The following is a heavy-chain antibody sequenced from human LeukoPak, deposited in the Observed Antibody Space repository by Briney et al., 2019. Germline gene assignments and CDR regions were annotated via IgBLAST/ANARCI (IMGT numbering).Heavy chain of an antibody. CDR2: IYYSGST. V-gene: IGHV4-39*01. CDR3: ARHSTRRRIAVLNWFDP. Sequence: SETLSLTCTVSGGSISRSRDYWGWIRQPPGKGLEWIGSIYYSGSTYYNPSLKSRVTISVDTSKNQFSLKLSSVTAADTAVYYCARHSTRRRIAVLNWFDPWGQGTLVTVSS. J-gene: IGHJ5*02. CDR1: GGSISRSRDY. D-gene: IGHD6-19*01.